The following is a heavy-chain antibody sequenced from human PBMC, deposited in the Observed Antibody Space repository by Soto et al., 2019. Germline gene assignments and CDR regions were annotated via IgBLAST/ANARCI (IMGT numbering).Heavy chain of an antibody. CDR2: ISANDVGT. J-gene: IGHJ4*02. V-gene: IGHV3-23*01. D-gene: IGHD1-20*01. Sequence: GGSLRLSCEASGFTLRNYAMTWIRQAPGKGLEWVSLISANDVGTYYAESVKTRFTISTDQSRDTVYLQMDSLRADDTAIYYCAKAKNDYNWDNRPPFDYWGQGTLVTVSS. CDR1: GFTLRNYA. CDR3: AKAKNDYNWDNRPPFDY.